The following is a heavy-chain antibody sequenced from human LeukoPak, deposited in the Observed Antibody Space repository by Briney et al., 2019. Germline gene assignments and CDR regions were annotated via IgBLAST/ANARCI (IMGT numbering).Heavy chain of an antibody. J-gene: IGHJ5*02. CDR1: GYTFTSYG. Sequence: ASVKVSCKASGYTFTSYGISWVRQAPGQGLEWMGWISAYNSDTNYAQKLQGRVTMTTDTSTSTAYMELSSLRPEDTAVYYCAREMTGYNWFDPWGQGTLVTVSS. D-gene: IGHD1-14*01. V-gene: IGHV1-18*01. CDR2: ISAYNSDT. CDR3: AREMTGYNWFDP.